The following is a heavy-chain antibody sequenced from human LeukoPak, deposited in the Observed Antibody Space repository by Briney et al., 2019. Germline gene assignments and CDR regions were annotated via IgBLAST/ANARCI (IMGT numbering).Heavy chain of an antibody. Sequence: SETLSLTCTVSGGSISSYYWSWIRQPAGKGLEWIGRIYTSGSTNYNPSLKSRVTMSVDTSKNQFSLKLSSVTAADTAVYYCAREYYGSGSYYNVYFDYWGQGTLVTVSS. CDR3: AREYYGSGSYYNVYFDY. D-gene: IGHD3-10*01. V-gene: IGHV4-4*07. CDR1: GGSISSYY. J-gene: IGHJ4*02. CDR2: IYTSGST.